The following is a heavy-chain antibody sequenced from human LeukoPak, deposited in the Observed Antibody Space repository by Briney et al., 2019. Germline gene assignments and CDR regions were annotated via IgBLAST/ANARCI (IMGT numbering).Heavy chain of an antibody. CDR3: ARDRASGTYCLDY. CDR1: GYTFTNYG. Sequence: ASVKVSCKASGYTFTNYGITWVRQAPGQGLEWMGWISAYNGNTNYAQKLQGRVTMTTDTSTGTAYMELRNLRSDDTAVYYCARDRASGTYCLDYWGQGTLVTVSS. CDR2: ISAYNGNT. J-gene: IGHJ4*02. V-gene: IGHV1-18*01. D-gene: IGHD1-26*01.